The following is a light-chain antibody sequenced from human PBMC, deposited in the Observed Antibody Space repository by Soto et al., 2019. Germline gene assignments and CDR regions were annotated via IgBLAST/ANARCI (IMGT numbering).Light chain of an antibody. CDR3: QQYGSSPFT. Sequence: EVVLTQSPGTLSLSPGERATLSCRASQSVSSSFLAWYQQRLGQAPRLLIHGVSNRATGIPDRFSGSGSGTDFTFTITRLEPEDFALYFCQQYGSSPFTFGPGTQLEIK. CDR1: QSVSSSF. CDR2: GVS. J-gene: IGKJ3*01. V-gene: IGKV3-20*01.